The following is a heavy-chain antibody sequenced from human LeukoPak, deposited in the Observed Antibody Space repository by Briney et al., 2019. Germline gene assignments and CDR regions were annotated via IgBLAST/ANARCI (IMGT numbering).Heavy chain of an antibody. CDR2: LTDDGRST. V-gene: IGHV3-23*01. Sequence: GGSLRLSCAASGFRFSIYAMSWVRQAQGKGMEWVSALTDDGRSTYYAGSVKGLFTISRDNSKNTVYLQMDSLRAEDTAMYYCARDRGDYSDYSDFFDAWGQGTLVTFPS. CDR3: ARDRGDYSDYSDFFDA. J-gene: IGHJ4*02. CDR1: GFRFSIYA. D-gene: IGHD4-11*01.